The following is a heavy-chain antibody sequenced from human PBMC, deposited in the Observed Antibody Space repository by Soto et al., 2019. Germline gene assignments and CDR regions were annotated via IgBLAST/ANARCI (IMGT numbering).Heavy chain of an antibody. V-gene: IGHV3-7*03. CDR1: GFTLSSYW. J-gene: IGHJ4*02. CDR2: IKRDGSAK. D-gene: IGHD6-19*01. CDR3: ARDVGSGWFDY. Sequence: PGGSLRLSCAASGFTLSSYWMSWVRQAPGKGPEWVANIKRDGSAKNYVDSVKGRFSISRDNAENSLYLHMNSLRDEDTAVYYCARDVGSGWFDYWGQGTQVTVSS.